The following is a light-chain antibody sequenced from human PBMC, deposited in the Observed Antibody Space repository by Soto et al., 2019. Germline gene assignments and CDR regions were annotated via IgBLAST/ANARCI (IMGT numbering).Light chain of an antibody. CDR2: DAA. Sequence: IVLTQSRCTRSFSPGEGATLSCRASRGVTANYLAWYQQGPGEASRLLIYDAANTATSGPARFSGSSSCTNYSPPIISRVPAEFSAFYYRQRSHCSPRTFGGGTKVDIK. CDR3: RQRSHCSPRT. V-gene: IGKV3D-11*01. CDR1: RGVTANY. J-gene: IGKJ4*01.